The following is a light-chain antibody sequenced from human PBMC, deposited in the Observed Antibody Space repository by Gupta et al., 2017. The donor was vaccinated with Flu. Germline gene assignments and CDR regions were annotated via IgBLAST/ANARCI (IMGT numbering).Light chain of an antibody. CDR3: MQWKHLPPA. CDR1: QSRVDSDGNKY. CDR2: KGS. V-gene: IGKV2-30*01. Sequence: VTLGKPASISCRGSQSRVDSDGNKYLHWFQQTPGQAPRRLIYKGSNRDSGVPDSFSGRGSGSDFTLKISRGEAEDVGVYYCMQWKHLPPAFGQGTKVEIK. J-gene: IGKJ1*01.